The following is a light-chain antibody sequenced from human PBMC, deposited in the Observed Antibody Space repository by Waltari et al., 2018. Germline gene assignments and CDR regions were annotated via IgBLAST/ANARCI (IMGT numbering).Light chain of an antibody. CDR3: QKYEALPAT. J-gene: IGKJ1*01. Sequence: EIVLTQSPGTLSLSPGERATLSCRASQSVGRYLAWYQQKPGQAPRLLIYGAFTRATGIPDRFSGSGSGTDFSLIISRLEPEDFAVYFCQKYEALPATFGQGTKVEIK. CDR2: GAF. V-gene: IGKV3-20*01. CDR1: QSVGRY.